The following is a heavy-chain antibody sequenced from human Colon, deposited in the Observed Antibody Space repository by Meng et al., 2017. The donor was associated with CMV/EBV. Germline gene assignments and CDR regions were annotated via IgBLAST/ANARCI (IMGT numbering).Heavy chain of an antibody. CDR2: IHHSGNT. V-gene: IGHV4-39*01. CDR1: GASISSSSFY. J-gene: IGHJ4*02. CDR3: ARPSDNGWYYFDS. D-gene: IGHD6-19*01. Sequence: TVAGASISSSSFYWGWIRQPAGRGLEWIGSIHHSGNTYRNPSLWGRVSMSVDTSKNQFSLNLSSVTAADTSIYYCARPSDNGWYYFDSWGQGTLVTVSS.